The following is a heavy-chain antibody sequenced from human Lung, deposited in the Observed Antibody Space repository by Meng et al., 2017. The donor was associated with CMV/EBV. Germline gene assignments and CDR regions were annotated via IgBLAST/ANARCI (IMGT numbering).Heavy chain of an antibody. J-gene: IGHJ4*02. CDR3: ATLATLNTHRFDN. D-gene: IGHD1-1*01. V-gene: IGHV4-59*03. CDR2: VYYSGGN. CDR1: GGFISSYH. Sequence: SETLSLTCTVAGGFISSYHWSWLRQPPGKGLEWIGHVYYSGGNNYSPSLKSRVTTSLDKSKNQFSLNLTSVTAADTAVYYCATLATLNTHRFDNWGQGVLVTVSS.